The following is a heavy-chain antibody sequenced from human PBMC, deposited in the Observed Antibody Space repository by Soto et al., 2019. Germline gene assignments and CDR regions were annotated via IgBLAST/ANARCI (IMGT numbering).Heavy chain of an antibody. CDR1: GYTFTSYD. CDR3: ARWDLYYDFWSGYYPYYYYYGMDV. Sequence: VASVKVSCKASGYTFTSYDINWVRQATGQGLEWRGWMNPNSGNTGYAQKFQGRVTMTRNTSISTAYMELSSLRSEDTAVYYCARWDLYYDFWSGYYPYYYYYGMDVWGQGTTVTVSS. CDR2: MNPNSGNT. D-gene: IGHD3-3*01. V-gene: IGHV1-8*01. J-gene: IGHJ6*02.